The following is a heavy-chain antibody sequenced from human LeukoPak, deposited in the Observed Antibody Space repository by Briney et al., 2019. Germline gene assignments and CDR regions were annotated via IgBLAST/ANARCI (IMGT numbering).Heavy chain of an antibody. CDR3: ARGGPPVTIFGVVISWFDP. V-gene: IGHV4-59*01. J-gene: IGHJ5*02. Sequence: SETLSLTCTVSGGSINSYYWSWIRQLPGKGLEWIGYIYYSGSTNYNPSLKSRVTISVDTSKNQFSLKLRSVTAADTAVYYCARGGPPVTIFGVVISWFDPWGQGTLVTVSS. CDR2: IYYSGST. D-gene: IGHD3-3*01. CDR1: GGSINSYY.